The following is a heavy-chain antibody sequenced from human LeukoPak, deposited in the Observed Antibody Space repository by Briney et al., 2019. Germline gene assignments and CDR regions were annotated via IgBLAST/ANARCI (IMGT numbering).Heavy chain of an antibody. CDR3: ARAKQWLDTYYFDY. Sequence: VTVKVSCKSSGYLFTSYGAIWVRQAPAQAREGMGWISAYNGNTNYAQKLQGRVTMTTDTSTSTAYMELRSLRSDDTAVYYCARAKQWLDTYYFDYWGQGTLVTVSS. CDR1: GYLFTSYG. J-gene: IGHJ4*02. CDR2: ISAYNGNT. D-gene: IGHD6-19*01. V-gene: IGHV1-18*04.